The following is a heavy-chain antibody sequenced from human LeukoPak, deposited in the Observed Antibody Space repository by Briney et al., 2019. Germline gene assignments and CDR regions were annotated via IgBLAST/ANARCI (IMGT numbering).Heavy chain of an antibody. J-gene: IGHJ4*02. Sequence: SETLSRTCTVSGGSISSYYSSWIRQPPRKGLEWVGYIYYSRSTNYNTSLRSRATISVDTSNNQFSLKLSSVTAADTAVYYCARLTQYDFWSGYPHFDYWGQGTLVTVSS. CDR3: ARLTQYDFWSGYPHFDY. CDR2: IYYSRST. CDR1: GGSISSYY. D-gene: IGHD3-3*01. V-gene: IGHV4-59*08.